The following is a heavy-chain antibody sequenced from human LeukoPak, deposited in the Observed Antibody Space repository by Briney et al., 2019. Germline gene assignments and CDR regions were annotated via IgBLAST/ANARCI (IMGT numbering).Heavy chain of an antibody. D-gene: IGHD2-15*01. J-gene: IGHJ4*02. CDR1: GGTFSSYA. Sequence: ASVKVSCKASGGTFSSYAISWVRQAPGQGLEWMGGIIPIFGTANYAQKFQGRVAITADKSTSTAYMELSSLGSEDTAVYYCALGVEGPFDYWGQGTLVTVSS. V-gene: IGHV1-69*06. CDR3: ALGVEGPFDY. CDR2: IIPIFGTA.